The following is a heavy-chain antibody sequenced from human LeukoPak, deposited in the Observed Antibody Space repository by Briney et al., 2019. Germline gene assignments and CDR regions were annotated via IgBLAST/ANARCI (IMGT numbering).Heavy chain of an antibody. CDR1: GYTFTSYA. CDR3: ARAWGTTVTTRNWFDP. V-gene: IGHV7-4-1*02. Sequence: ASVKVSCKASGYTFTSYAMNWVRQAPGQGLEWMGWINTNTGNPTYAQGFTGRFVFSLDTSVSTAYLQISSLKVEDTAVYYCARAWGTTVTTRNWFDPWGQGTLVTVSS. CDR2: INTNTGNP. D-gene: IGHD4-17*01. J-gene: IGHJ5*02.